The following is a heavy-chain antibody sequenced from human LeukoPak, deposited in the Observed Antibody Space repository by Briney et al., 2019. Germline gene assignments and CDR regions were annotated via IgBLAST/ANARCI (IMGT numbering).Heavy chain of an antibody. CDR1: GYSFTAFY. V-gene: IGHV1-2*02. Sequence: GASVTVSCKTSGYSFTAFYIHWVRQAPGQGLEWMGWIHPRRGDTNYAQKFQGRVTMTRDTSISTAYSDQSSLRSDDTAVYYCARDGDYGTGSYYRGCIDSWGQGTPVTVST. D-gene: IGHD3-10*01. CDR3: ARDGDYGTGSYYRGCIDS. J-gene: IGHJ4*02. CDR2: IHPRRGDT.